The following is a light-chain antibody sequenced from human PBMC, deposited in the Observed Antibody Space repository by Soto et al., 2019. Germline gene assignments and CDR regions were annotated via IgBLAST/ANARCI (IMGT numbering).Light chain of an antibody. CDR3: QQANSFPIT. CDR1: QGINNY. V-gene: IGKV1-27*01. J-gene: IGKJ5*01. Sequence: DIPLTQSQSSLCASLGERGTIXKRASQGINNYLAWYQQKPGKVPVLLIYSASTLKSGVPSRFSGRGAGTDFTLTISSLQPEDFATYFCQQANSFPITFGQGTRLEIK. CDR2: SAS.